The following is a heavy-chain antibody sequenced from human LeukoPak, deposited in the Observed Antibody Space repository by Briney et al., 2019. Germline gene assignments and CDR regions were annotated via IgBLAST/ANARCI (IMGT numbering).Heavy chain of an antibody. CDR1: GGSISSGSYY. CDR2: IYTSGNS. V-gene: IGHV4-61*02. D-gene: IGHD5-18*01. J-gene: IGHJ3*02. Sequence: PSQTLSLTCTVSGGSISSGSYYWSWIRQPAGKGLEWIGRIYTSGNSNYNPSLKSRVTIPVDASKNQFSLKLSSVTAADTALYYCAREERGSSYGWAFDIWGQGTMFTVSS. CDR3: AREERGSSYGWAFDI.